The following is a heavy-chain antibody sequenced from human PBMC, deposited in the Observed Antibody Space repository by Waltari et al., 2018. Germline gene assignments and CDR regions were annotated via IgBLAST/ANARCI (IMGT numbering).Heavy chain of an antibody. D-gene: IGHD3-22*01. J-gene: IGHJ3*02. CDR3: ANFNYYDSSGYWHDAFDI. Sequence: QVQLVESGGGVVQPGGSLRLSCAASGFTFSSYGMPWVRQAPGKGLEWVAFIRYDGSNKYYADSVKGRFTISRDNSKNTLYLQMNSLRAEDTAVYYCANFNYYDSSGYWHDAFDIWGQGTMVTVSS. CDR1: GFTFSSYG. CDR2: IRYDGSNK. V-gene: IGHV3-30*02.